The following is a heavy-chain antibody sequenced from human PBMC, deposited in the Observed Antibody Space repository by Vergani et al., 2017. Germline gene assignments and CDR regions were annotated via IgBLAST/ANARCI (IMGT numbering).Heavy chain of an antibody. Sequence: QVQLVETGGGVVQPGGSLRLYCATSGFSFNTYGAHWVRQAPGKGLEWVAFIGYDGRIKYNVDSVKGRFTISRDTPKKTLSLQMRSLRADDTAVYYCAKDGRENSDYGYFDYWGQGTLVTVSS. CDR1: GFSFNTYG. CDR2: IGYDGRIK. V-gene: IGHV3-30*02. J-gene: IGHJ4*02. D-gene: IGHD4-17*01. CDR3: AKDGRENSDYGYFDY.